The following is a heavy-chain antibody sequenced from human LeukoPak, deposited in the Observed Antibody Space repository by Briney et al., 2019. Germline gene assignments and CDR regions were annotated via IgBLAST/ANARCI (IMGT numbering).Heavy chain of an antibody. CDR3: ARDFGSGSYLDY. Sequence: SETLSLTCTVSGGSISSYYWSWIRQPPGKGLEWIGYIYYSGSTNYNPSLKSRVTISVDTSKNQFSLKLSSVTAADTAMYYCARDFGSGSYLDYWGQGTLVTVSS. CDR1: GGSISSYY. J-gene: IGHJ4*02. V-gene: IGHV4-59*01. D-gene: IGHD3-10*01. CDR2: IYYSGST.